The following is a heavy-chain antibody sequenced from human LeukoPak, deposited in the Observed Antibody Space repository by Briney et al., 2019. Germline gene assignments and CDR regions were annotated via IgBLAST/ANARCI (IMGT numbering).Heavy chain of an antibody. J-gene: IGHJ4*02. V-gene: IGHV4-34*01. Sequence: XXTLSLTCAVYGGSFXXYYWSWIRQPPGKGVEGIGEINHSGSTNYNPSLKSRVTISVDTSKNQFSLKLSSVTAADTAVYYCGRGRVYALLRWGLSYWGQGTLVTVSS. CDR1: GGSFXXYY. CDR3: GRGRVYALLRWGLSY. CDR2: INHSGST. D-gene: IGHD2-8*01.